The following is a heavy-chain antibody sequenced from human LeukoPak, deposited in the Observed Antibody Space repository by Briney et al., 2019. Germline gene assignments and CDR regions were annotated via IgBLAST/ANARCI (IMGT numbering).Heavy chain of an antibody. V-gene: IGHV4-59*08. CDR3: ARRQDGHDY. J-gene: IGHJ4*02. Sequence: SETLSLTCSVSGGSISSSYWSWIRQAPGKGLEWLGYIYYTENAKYNPSLKSRVTISLDTARNQFSLKLSSVTAADTAVYYCARRQDGHDYWGQGTLVTVSS. CDR1: GGSISSSY. CDR2: IYYTENA.